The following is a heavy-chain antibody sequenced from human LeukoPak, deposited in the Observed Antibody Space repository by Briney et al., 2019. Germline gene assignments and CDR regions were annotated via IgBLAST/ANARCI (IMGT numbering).Heavy chain of an antibody. CDR3: AKLEY. D-gene: IGHD5-24*01. J-gene: IGHJ4*02. CDR1: GFTFSSYG. CDR2: ISYDGSNK. V-gene: IGHV3-30*18. Sequence: GRSLRLSCAASGFTFSSYGMHWVRQAPGKGLEWVAVISYDGSNKYYADSVKGRFTISRDNSKNTPYLQMNSLRAEDTAVYYCAKLEYWGQGTLVTVSS.